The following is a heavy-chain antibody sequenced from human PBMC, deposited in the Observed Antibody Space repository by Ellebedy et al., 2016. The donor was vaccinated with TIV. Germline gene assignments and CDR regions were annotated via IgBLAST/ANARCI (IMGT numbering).Heavy chain of an antibody. J-gene: IGHJ4*02. D-gene: IGHD5-12*01. CDR3: IRGLSSGYKQAGDY. CDR2: TRNKANSDTT. CDR1: GFTFSGHY. Sequence: GGSLRLSCAASGFTFSGHYMDWVRQAPGKGLEWVGRTRNKANSDTTEYAASGKGRFTISRDDSKNSLYLQMNSLKTEDTAIYYCIRGLSSGYKQAGDYWGQGILVTVSS. V-gene: IGHV3-72*01.